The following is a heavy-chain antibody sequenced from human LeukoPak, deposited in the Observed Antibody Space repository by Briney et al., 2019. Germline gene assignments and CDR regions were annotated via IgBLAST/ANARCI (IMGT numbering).Heavy chain of an antibody. Sequence: GGSLRLFCAASGFTFTNVWMSWVRQAPGKGLECLGRIRSKTDGGTTDYAAPVKGRFTIPRDDYKNRLYLQMKSLKTEDTALYYCTTYEAVAVTRHFGYWGQGTLITVSS. D-gene: IGHD6-19*01. CDR1: GFTFTNVW. J-gene: IGHJ4*02. V-gene: IGHV3-15*01. CDR2: IRSKTDGGTT. CDR3: TTYEAVAVTRHFGY.